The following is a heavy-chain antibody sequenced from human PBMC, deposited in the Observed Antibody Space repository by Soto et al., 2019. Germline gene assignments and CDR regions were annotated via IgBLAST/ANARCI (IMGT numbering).Heavy chain of an antibody. CDR3: AIDNYDFWSGYPGAPYYYGLDV. V-gene: IGHV1-2*04. Sequence: ASVKVSCKSSGYTFTGYYMHWVRQAPGQGLERMGWINPNSGGTNYAQKFQGWVTMPRDTSISTAYMELSRLRSDDTAVYYCAIDNYDFWSGYPGAPYYYGLDVWGQGTTVTVSS. D-gene: IGHD3-3*01. CDR1: GYTFTGYY. J-gene: IGHJ6*02. CDR2: INPNSGGT.